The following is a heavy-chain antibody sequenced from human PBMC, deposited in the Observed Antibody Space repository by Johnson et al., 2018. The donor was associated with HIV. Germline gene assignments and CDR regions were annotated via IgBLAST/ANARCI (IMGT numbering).Heavy chain of an antibody. J-gene: IGHJ3*02. Sequence: VQLVESGGGVVQPGGSLRLSCAASGLTFSSYGMHWVRQAPGKGLEWVAFIRYDVTKKYYADSVKGRFTISRDNSKNTLYLQMKSLRGEDTAVYSCARGRSSSSTAAFDIWGQGTMVTVSS. CDR2: IRYDVTKK. CDR3: ARGRSSSSTAAFDI. CDR1: GLTFSSYG. V-gene: IGHV3-30*02. D-gene: IGHD6-6*01.